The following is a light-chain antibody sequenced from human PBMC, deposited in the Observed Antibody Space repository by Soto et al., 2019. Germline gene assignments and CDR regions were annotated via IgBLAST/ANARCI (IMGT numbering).Light chain of an antibody. V-gene: IGKV1-39*01. Sequence: DIQMTQSPSSLSASVGDRVTITCRASQSISGFLNWDQQKPGKAPKLLMYFASILQSGVPSTFSGSGSGTDFTLTINNLHPEDFATYYCQQSYSTPWTFGQGTKVEIK. CDR2: FAS. CDR3: QQSYSTPWT. CDR1: QSISGF. J-gene: IGKJ1*01.